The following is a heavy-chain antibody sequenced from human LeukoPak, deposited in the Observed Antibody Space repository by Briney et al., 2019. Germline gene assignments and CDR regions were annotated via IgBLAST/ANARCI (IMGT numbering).Heavy chain of an antibody. Sequence: ASVKVSCKASGYTFTSYGISWARQAPGQGLEWMGWISAYNGNTNYAQKLQGRVTMTEDTSTDTAYMELSSLRSEDTAVYYCATGRYSGSYRAGYYYYMDVWGKGTTVTVSS. D-gene: IGHD1-26*01. CDR1: GYTFTSYG. V-gene: IGHV1-18*01. CDR3: ATGRYSGSYRAGYYYYMDV. CDR2: ISAYNGNT. J-gene: IGHJ6*03.